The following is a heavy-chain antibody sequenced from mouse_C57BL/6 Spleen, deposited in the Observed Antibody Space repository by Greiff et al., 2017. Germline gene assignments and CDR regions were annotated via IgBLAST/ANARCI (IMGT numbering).Heavy chain of an antibody. CDR3: ARSGGYDYDGYYYAMDY. CDR2: IYPGDGDT. J-gene: IGHJ4*01. V-gene: IGHV1-80*01. Sequence: QVQLQQSGAELVKPGASVKISCKASGYAFSSYWMNWVKQRPGKGLEWIGQIYPGDGDTNYNGKFKGKATLTADKSSSTAYMQLSSLTSEDSAVYFCARSGGYDYDGYYYAMDYWGQGTSVTVSS. CDR1: GYAFSSYW. D-gene: IGHD2-4*01.